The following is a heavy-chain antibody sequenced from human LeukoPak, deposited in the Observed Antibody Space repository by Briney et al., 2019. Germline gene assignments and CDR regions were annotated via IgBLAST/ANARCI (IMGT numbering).Heavy chain of an antibody. CDR3: AKSGIFQGYYFYYMDV. D-gene: IGHD2-15*01. J-gene: IGHJ6*03. CDR1: GFNFDDYA. CDR2: ISWNSDKI. V-gene: IGHV3-9*01. Sequence: GGSLRLSCAASGFNFDDYAMHWVRQAPGKGLEWVSGISWNSDKIGYADSVKGRFTISRDNAKKSLYLQMNSPRPEDTALYYCAKSGIFQGYYFYYMDVWGKGTTVTISS.